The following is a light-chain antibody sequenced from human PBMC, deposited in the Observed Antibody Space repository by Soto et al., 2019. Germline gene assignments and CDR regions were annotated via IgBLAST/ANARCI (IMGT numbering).Light chain of an antibody. J-gene: IGLJ1*01. CDR3: SSYPSSSTPYV. V-gene: IGLV2-14*01. Sequence: SGLARRASVSGSPGQTITITCTGTSSDVGGYNYVSWYQQHPGKAPKLMIYDVSNRPSGVSNRFSGSKSGNTASLTISGLQAEGEADYYCSSYPSSSTPYVFGTGTKVTVL. CDR1: SSDVGGYNY. CDR2: DVS.